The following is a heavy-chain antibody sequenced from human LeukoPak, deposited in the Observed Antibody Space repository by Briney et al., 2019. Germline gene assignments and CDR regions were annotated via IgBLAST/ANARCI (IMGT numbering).Heavy chain of an antibody. CDR3: ARVHYNTAMVDIDY. Sequence: GGSLRLSCAASGFTFSAYEMNWVRQAPGKGLEWLSYISSSGSTIYYADSVKGRFTISRDNGKNSLYLQMNSLRAEDTAVYYCARVHYNTAMVDIDYWGQGTLVTVSS. CDR2: ISSSGSTI. J-gene: IGHJ4*02. CDR1: GFTFSAYE. V-gene: IGHV3-48*03. D-gene: IGHD5-18*01.